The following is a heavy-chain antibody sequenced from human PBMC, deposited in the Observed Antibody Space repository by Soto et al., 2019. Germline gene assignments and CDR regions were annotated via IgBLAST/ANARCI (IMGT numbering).Heavy chain of an antibody. Sequence: PSETLSLTCTVSGSSISRYYWSWIRQPPGKGLEWIGYIYYSGSTNYDPSLKSRVTISVDTSKNQFSLKLSSVTAADTAVYYCARWRARDYFDYWGQGTLVTVSS. CDR1: GSSISRYY. J-gene: IGHJ4*02. CDR3: ARWRARDYFDY. CDR2: IYYSGST. V-gene: IGHV4-59*01. D-gene: IGHD3-3*01.